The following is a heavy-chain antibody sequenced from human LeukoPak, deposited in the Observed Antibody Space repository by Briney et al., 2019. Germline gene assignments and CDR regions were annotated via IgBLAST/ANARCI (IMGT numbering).Heavy chain of an antibody. D-gene: IGHD5-18*01. CDR3: ARGLTGLLDY. CDR1: GGSFSGYY. J-gene: IGHJ4*02. CDR2: INHSGST. Sequence: SETLSLTCAVYGGSFSGYYWSWIRQPSGKGLEWIGEINHSGSTNYNPSLKSRVTISVDTSKNQFSLKLSSVTAADTAVYYCARGLTGLLDYWGQGTLVTVSS. V-gene: IGHV4-34*01.